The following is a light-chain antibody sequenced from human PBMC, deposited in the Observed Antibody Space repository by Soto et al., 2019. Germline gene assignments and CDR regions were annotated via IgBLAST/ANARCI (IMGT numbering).Light chain of an antibody. Sequence: HSVLTQPASVSGSPGQSIAISCTGTSSDVGGYNYVSWYQQHPGKAPKLMIYDVSNRPSGVSNRFSGSKSGNTASLTISGLQADDEADYYCSSYTSSSTRVFGTGTKVTVL. CDR3: SSYTSSSTRV. CDR1: SSDVGGYNY. V-gene: IGLV2-14*01. CDR2: DVS. J-gene: IGLJ1*01.